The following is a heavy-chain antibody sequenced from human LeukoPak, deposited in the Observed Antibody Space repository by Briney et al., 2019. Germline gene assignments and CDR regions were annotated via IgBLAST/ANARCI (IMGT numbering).Heavy chain of an antibody. Sequence: GGSLRLSCAASGFTFTTYSMSWVRQAPGKGLESVSAIRGSGGSTYYADSVKGRFTISRDDSKSTLYLQMNSLRAEDTAVYHCVTFYYDSSGSYVHYWGQGTLATVSS. V-gene: IGHV3-23*01. CDR1: GFTFTTYS. CDR3: VTFYYDSSGSYVHY. CDR2: IRGSGGST. D-gene: IGHD3-22*01. J-gene: IGHJ4*02.